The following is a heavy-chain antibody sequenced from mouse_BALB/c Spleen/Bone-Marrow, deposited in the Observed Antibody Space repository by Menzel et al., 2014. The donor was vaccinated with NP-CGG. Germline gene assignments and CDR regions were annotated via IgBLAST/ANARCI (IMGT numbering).Heavy chain of an antibody. V-gene: IGHV1S81*02. D-gene: IGHD1-1*01. CDR1: GYTFXDYY. Sequence: QVQLQQSGAELVKPGASVKLSCKASGYTFXDYYMYWVKQRPGQGLEWIGENNPSNGGSNFNEKFKSKATLTVDKSSSTAYMQLSSLTSEDSAVYYCTRSNYGYWYFDVWGAGTTVTVSS. J-gene: IGHJ1*01. CDR2: NNPSNGGS. CDR3: TRSNYGYWYFDV.